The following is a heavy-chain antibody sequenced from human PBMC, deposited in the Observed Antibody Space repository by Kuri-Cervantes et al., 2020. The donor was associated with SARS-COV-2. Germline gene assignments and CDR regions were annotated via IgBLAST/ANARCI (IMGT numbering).Heavy chain of an antibody. CDR2: IYTSGST. Sequence: SCTVSGGSISSGSYYWSWIRQPAGKGLEWIGRIYTSGSTNYNPSLKSRVTISVDTSKNQFSLKLSSVTAADTAVYYCARTGLPGWYYYYGMDVWGQGTTVTVSS. CDR1: GGSISSGSYY. J-gene: IGHJ6*02. D-gene: IGHD2-15*01. V-gene: IGHV4-61*02. CDR3: ARTGLPGWYYYYGMDV.